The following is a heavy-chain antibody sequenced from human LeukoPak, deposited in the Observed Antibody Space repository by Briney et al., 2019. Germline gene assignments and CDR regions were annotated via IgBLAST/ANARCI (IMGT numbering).Heavy chain of an antibody. Sequence: KPGGSLRLSCAASGVTFSSDTKNWGWQAPGKGLEWVSYIASSSSYIYYADSLKGRFTISRDNAKKSLYLEINSLRAEDTAVYYCARERTSDWSIHVWPSNAFDIWGQGTMVTVSS. CDR2: IASSSSYI. J-gene: IGHJ3*02. CDR1: GVTFSSDT. D-gene: IGHD5-18*01. CDR3: ARERTSDWSIHVWPSNAFDI. V-gene: IGHV3-21*01.